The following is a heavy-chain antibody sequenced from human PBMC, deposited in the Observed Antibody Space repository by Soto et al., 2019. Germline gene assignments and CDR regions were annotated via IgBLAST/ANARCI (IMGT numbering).Heavy chain of an antibody. D-gene: IGHD6-13*01. CDR2: VYNSGST. CDR3: ARYRREAVAGYTLDN. V-gene: IGHV4-59*01. J-gene: IGHJ4*02. CDR1: GGSISSNY. Sequence: SETLSLTCTVSGGSISSNYWTWIRQPPGKGLEWIGYVYNSGSTNYNPSLKSRVTISEDTSKRPFSLKVNSMTAADTAVYYCARYRREAVAGYTLDNWGQGILVTVPS.